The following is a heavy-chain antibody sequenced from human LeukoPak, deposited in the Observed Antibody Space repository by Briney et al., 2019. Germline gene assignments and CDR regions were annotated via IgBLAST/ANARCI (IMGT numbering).Heavy chain of an antibody. CDR3: AKDVTRGVNAGMLDY. CDR1: GYTFTGYY. D-gene: IGHD3-10*01. CDR2: INPNSGGT. J-gene: IGHJ4*02. Sequence: ASVKVSCKASGYTFTGYYMHWVRQAPGQGLEWMGWINPNSGGTNYAQKFQGRVTMTRDTSISTAYMELNSLRAEDTAVYYCAKDVTRGVNAGMLDYWGQGTLVTVSS. V-gene: IGHV1-2*02.